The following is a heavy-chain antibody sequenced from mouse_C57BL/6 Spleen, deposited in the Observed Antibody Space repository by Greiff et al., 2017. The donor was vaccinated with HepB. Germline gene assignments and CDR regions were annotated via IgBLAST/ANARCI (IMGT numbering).Heavy chain of an antibody. V-gene: IGHV1-4*01. J-gene: IGHJ1*03. CDR1: GYTFTSYT. Sequence: VQLQQSGAELARPGASVKMSCKASGYTFTSYTMHWVKQRPGQGLEWIGYINPSSGYTKYNQKFKDKATLTADKSSSTAYMQLSSLTSEDSAVYYCARGDYDYDGYFDVWGTGTTVTVSS. CDR2: INPSSGYT. CDR3: ARGDYDYDGYFDV. D-gene: IGHD2-4*01.